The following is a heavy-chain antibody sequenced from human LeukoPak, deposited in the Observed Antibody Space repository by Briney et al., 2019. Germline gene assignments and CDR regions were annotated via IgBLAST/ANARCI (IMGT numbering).Heavy chain of an antibody. J-gene: IGHJ5*02. D-gene: IGHD4-17*01. Sequence: SETLSLTCTVSGGSISSSSYYWGWIRQPPGRGLEWIGNAYYSGSTYYSPSLKRRVTISVDTSKNQFSLKLSSVIAADTAVYYCARSRGGFGDYGSWFDPWGQGTLVTVSS. CDR2: AYYSGST. CDR1: GGSISSSSYY. V-gene: IGHV4-39*07. CDR3: ARSRGGFGDYGSWFDP.